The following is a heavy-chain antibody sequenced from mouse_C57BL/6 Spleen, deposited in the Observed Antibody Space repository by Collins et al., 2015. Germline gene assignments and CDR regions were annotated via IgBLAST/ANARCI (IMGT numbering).Heavy chain of an antibody. D-gene: IGHD2-4*01. CDR3: ARDDYEYAMDY. J-gene: IGHJ4*01. CDR1: GYSFTSYW. CDR2: IDPSDSET. V-gene: IGHV1S126*01. Sequence: QVQLQQSGPQLVRPGASVKISCKASGYSFTSYWMHWVKQRPGQGLEWIGMIDPSDSETRLNQKFKDKATLTVDKSSSTAYMQLSSPTSEDSVVYYCARDDYEYAMDYWGQGTSVTVSS.